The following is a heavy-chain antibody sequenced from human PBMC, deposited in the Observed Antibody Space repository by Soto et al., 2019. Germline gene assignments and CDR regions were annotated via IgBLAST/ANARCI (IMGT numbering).Heavy chain of an antibody. J-gene: IGHJ4*02. CDR2: IYYSGST. D-gene: IGHD5-12*01. Sequence: GWIRQPPGKGLEWIGSIYYSGSTYYNPSLKSRVTISVDTSKNQFSLKLSSVTAADTAVYYCASFDTEWLRNFDYWGQGTLVTVSS. V-gene: IGHV4-39*01. CDR3: ASFDTEWLRNFDY.